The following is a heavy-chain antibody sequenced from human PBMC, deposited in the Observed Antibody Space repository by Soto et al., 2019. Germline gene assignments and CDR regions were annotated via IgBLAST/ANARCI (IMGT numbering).Heavy chain of an antibody. J-gene: IGHJ4*02. Sequence: PGGSLRLSWAASGFTFSRYWISWVRQAPGKGLEWVANIKQDGSEKYYVDSVKGRFTISRDNAKNSLYLQMNSLRAEDTAVYYCARAYYDILTGYYLEYYFDYWGQGTLVTVSS. V-gene: IGHV3-7*05. CDR1: GFTFSRYW. CDR3: ARAYYDILTGYYLEYYFDY. D-gene: IGHD3-9*01. CDR2: IKQDGSEK.